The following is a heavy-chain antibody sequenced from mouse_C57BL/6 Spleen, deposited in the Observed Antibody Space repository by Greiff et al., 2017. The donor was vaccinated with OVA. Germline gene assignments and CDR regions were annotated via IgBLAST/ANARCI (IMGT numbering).Heavy chain of an antibody. CDR1: GYAFSSYW. V-gene: IGHV1-80*01. CDR2: IYPGDGDT. J-gene: IGHJ2*01. D-gene: IGHD1-1*01. CDR3: ARRDYYGSSYIGYFDY. Sequence: VQLQQSGAELVKPGASVKISCKASGYAFSSYWMNWVKQRPGKGLEWIGQIYPGDGDTNYNGKFKGKATLTADKSSSTAYMQPSSLTSEDSAVYFCARRDYYGSSYIGYFDYWGQGTTLTVSS.